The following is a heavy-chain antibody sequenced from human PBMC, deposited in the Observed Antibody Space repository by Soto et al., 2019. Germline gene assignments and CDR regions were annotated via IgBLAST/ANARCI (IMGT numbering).Heavy chain of an antibody. Sequence: SETLSLTCTVSNGSISSGPYSWGWIRQPPGEGLEWIGTFHFSERTYYNPSLESRVTISVDTSKNQFSLKLSSVTAADTAVYYCARSRGGYFDYWGQGTLVTVSS. V-gene: IGHV4-39*07. CDR2: FHFSERT. D-gene: IGHD3-22*01. CDR3: ARSRGGYFDY. J-gene: IGHJ4*02. CDR1: NGSISSGPYS.